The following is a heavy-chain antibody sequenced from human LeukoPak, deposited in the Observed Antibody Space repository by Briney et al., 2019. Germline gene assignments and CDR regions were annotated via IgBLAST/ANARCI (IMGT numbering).Heavy chain of an antibody. Sequence: GGSLRLSRAASGFTFSSYAMHWVRQAPGKGLEWVAVISYDGSNKYYADSVKGRFTISRDNSKNTLYLQMNSLRAEDTAVYYCARGPHDILTGYYLFDYWGQGTLVTVSS. D-gene: IGHD3-9*01. CDR3: ARGPHDILTGYYLFDY. CDR2: ISYDGSNK. J-gene: IGHJ4*02. CDR1: GFTFSSYA. V-gene: IGHV3-30-3*01.